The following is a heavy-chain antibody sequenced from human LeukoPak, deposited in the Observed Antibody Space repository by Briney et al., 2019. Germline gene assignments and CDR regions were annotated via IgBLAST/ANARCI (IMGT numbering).Heavy chain of an antibody. D-gene: IGHD2-2*02. J-gene: IGHJ6*02. CDR2: IYYSGST. Sequence: SETLSLTCTVSGGSISSYYWSWIRQPPGKGLEWIGYIYYSGSTNYNPSLKSRATISVDTSKNQFSLKLSSVTAADTAVYYCASVDVGYCSSTSCYRVGYYYYGMDVWGQGTTVTVSS. CDR3: ASVDVGYCSSTSCYRVGYYYYGMDV. V-gene: IGHV4-59*01. CDR1: GGSISSYY.